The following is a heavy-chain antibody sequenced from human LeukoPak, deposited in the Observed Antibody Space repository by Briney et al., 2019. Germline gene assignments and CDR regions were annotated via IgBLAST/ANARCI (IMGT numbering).Heavy chain of an antibody. V-gene: IGHV3-15*07. Sequence: GGSLRLSCAASGFNVNNAWMSWVRQAPGKGLEWVGRIRSKTHGEAIDYAAPVRGRFTISRDDSKNTLYLQLNSLKTEDTAVYYCVTEVIMGGTGNDYWGQGSRVTVSS. J-gene: IGHJ4*02. CDR2: IRSKTHGEAI. D-gene: IGHD3-16*02. CDR3: VTEVIMGGTGNDY. CDR1: GFNVNNAW.